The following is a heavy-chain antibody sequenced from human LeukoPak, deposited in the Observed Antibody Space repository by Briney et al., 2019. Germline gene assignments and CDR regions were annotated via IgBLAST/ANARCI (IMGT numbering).Heavy chain of an antibody. CDR3: ASDGFYDILTGYLGENWFDP. D-gene: IGHD3-9*01. Sequence: GGSLRLSCAASGFTVSSNYMSWVRQAPGKGLEWVSVIYSGGSTYYADSVKGRFTISRDNSKNTLYLQMNSLRAEDTAVYYCASDGFYDILTGYLGENWFDPWGQGTLVTVSS. CDR1: GFTVSSNY. CDR2: IYSGGST. V-gene: IGHV3-66*01. J-gene: IGHJ5*02.